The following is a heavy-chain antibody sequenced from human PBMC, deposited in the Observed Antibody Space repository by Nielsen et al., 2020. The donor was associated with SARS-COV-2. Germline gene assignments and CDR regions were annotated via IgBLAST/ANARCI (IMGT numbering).Heavy chain of an antibody. CDR3: ARGGVLWFAELPDY. D-gene: IGHD3-10*01. CDR2: INWSGVNT. CDR1: GFTFDDYG. V-gene: IGHV3-20*04. J-gene: IGHJ4*02. Sequence: GGSLRLSCAASGFTFDDYGMSWVRQAPGKGLEWVSGINWSGVNTGYADSMKGRFTISRDNAKNSLFLQMNSLRAEDTAFYYCARGGVLWFAELPDYWGQGTLVTVSS.